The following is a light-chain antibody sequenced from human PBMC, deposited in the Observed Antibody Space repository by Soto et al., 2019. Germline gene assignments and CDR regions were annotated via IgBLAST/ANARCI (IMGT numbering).Light chain of an antibody. CDR2: GAS. CDR1: QRVSSTY. V-gene: IGKV3-20*01. Sequence: EIVLTQSPGTLSLSPGERATLSCRASQRVSSTYLAWYQQKPGQGRRLLIYGASSRATGIPDRFSGSGSGTDFTLTISRLEPEDFAVSYCQRYDISPFPFGQGTKLEIK. CDR3: QRYDISPFP. J-gene: IGKJ2*01.